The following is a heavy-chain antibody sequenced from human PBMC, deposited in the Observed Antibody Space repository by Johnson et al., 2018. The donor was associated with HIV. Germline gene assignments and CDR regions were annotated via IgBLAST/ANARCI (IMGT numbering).Heavy chain of an antibody. V-gene: IGHV3-9*01. D-gene: IGHD6-19*01. J-gene: IGHJ3*02. CDR2: ISWNSGSI. Sequence: EVQLVESGGGLVQPGRSLRLSCAASGFTFDDYAMHWVRQAPGKGLEWVSGISWNSGSIGYADSVKGRFTISRDNSKNTLYLQMNSLRAEDTAVYYCARAYVVEAAMVTIAVAGSAFYIWGQGTVVTVSS. CDR3: ARAYVVEAAMVTIAVAGSAFYI. CDR1: GFTFDDYA.